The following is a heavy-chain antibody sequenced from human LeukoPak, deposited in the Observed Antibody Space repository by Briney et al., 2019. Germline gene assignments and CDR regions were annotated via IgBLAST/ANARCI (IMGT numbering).Heavy chain of an antibody. CDR3: ARDLRYCSGGSCYGRYGY. Sequence: EASVKVSCKASGYTFAGYYMRWVRQAPGQGLEWVGWINPNSGGTNYAQKFQGRVTMTRDTSISTAYMELSRLRSDDTAVYYCARDLRYCSGGSCYGRYGYWGQGTLVTVSS. CDR1: GYTFAGYY. V-gene: IGHV1-2*02. D-gene: IGHD2-15*01. J-gene: IGHJ4*02. CDR2: INPNSGGT.